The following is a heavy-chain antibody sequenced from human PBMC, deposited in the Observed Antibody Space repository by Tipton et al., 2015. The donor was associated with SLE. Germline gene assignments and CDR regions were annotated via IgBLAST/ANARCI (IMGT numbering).Heavy chain of an antibody. J-gene: IGHJ4*02. CDR1: GFTFSSYE. D-gene: IGHD6-13*01. CDR2: ISRSGSTI. Sequence: SLRLSCAASGFTFSSYEMNWVRQAPGKGLEWVSYISRSGSTIYYADSVKGRFTISRDNAKNSLYLQMNSLRAEDTAVYYCARESKGIAAAGPVYYFDYWGQGTLVTVSS. CDR3: ARESKGIAAAGPVYYFDY. V-gene: IGHV3-48*03.